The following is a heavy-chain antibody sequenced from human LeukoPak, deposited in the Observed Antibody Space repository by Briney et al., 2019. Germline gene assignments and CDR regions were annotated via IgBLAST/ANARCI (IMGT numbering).Heavy chain of an antibody. CDR3: AKVRDYDFWSATDY. J-gene: IGHJ4*02. Sequence: GGSLRLSCAASGFTFSSYGMHWVRQAPGKGLEWVAFIRYDGSNKYYADSVQGRFTISRDNSKNTLYLQMNSLRAEDTAVYYCAKVRDYDFWSATDYWGQGTLVTVSS. CDR2: IRYDGSNK. CDR1: GFTFSSYG. D-gene: IGHD3-3*01. V-gene: IGHV3-30*02.